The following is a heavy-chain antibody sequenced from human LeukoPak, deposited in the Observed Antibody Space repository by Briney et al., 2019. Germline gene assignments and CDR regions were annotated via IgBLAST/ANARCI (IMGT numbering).Heavy chain of an antibody. CDR2: IYYSAST. V-gene: IGHV4-59*01. Sequence: SVTLSLTCTVSGGSISSYYWSWIRQPPGKGLEWIGYIYYSASTNYNPSLKSRVTISVDTSKNQFSLKLSSVTAADTAVYYCARAGAYSYGKFDYWGQGTLVTVS. CDR3: ARAGAYSYGKFDY. CDR1: GGSISSYY. D-gene: IGHD5-18*01. J-gene: IGHJ4*02.